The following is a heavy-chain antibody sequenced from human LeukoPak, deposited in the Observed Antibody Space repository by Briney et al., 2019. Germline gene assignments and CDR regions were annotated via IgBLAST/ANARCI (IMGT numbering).Heavy chain of an antibody. D-gene: IGHD3-3*01. CDR3: ARDNVLRSADAFDI. V-gene: IGHV1-18*01. J-gene: IGHJ3*02. CDR2: FSPYNGHT. CDR1: GYTSNMYG. Sequence: ASVKVSCKASGYTSNMYGISWVRQAPGQGLEWMGWFSPYNGHTNLAQKLQDRVTMTTDTSTNTAYMELRSLRSDDTAVYYCARDNVLRSADAFDIWGQGTMVTVSS.